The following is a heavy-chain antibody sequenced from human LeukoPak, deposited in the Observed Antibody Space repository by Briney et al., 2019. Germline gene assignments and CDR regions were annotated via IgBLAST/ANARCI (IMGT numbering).Heavy chain of an antibody. CDR3: ATRTIFGVVIEYYFDY. J-gene: IGHJ4*02. V-gene: IGHV1-8*01. CDR1: GYTFTSYD. D-gene: IGHD3-3*01. CDR2: MNPNSGNT. Sequence: ASVKVSCKASGYTFTSYDINWVRQATGQGLEWMGWMNPNSGNTGYAQKFQGRVTMTRNASISTAYMELSSLRSEDTAVYYCATRTIFGVVIEYYFDYWGQGTLVTVSS.